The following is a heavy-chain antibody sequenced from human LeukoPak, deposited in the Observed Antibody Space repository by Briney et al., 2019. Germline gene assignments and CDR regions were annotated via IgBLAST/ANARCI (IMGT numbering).Heavy chain of an antibody. CDR3: ARDRKNYYDSSGYSDFDY. CDR1: GGTFSSYA. D-gene: IGHD3-22*01. CDR2: IIPIFGTA. J-gene: IGHJ4*02. Sequence: SVKVSCKASGGTFSSYAISWVRQAPGQGLEWMGGIIPIFGTANYAQKFQGRVTITADESTSTAYMELSSLRSEDTAVYYCARDRKNYYDSSGYSDFDYWGQGTLVTVSS. V-gene: IGHV1-69*13.